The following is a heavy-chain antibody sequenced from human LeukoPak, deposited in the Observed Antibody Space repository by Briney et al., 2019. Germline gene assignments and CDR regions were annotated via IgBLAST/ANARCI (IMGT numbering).Heavy chain of an antibody. V-gene: IGHV4-39*01. CDR2: IYYSGST. J-gene: IGHJ5*02. Sequence: PSETLSLTCTVSGGSISSSSYYWGWIRQPPGKGLEWIGSIYYSGSTYYNPSLKSRVTISVDTSKNQFSLKLSSVTAADTAVYYCARPIVGVRFLEWLLGGWFDPWGQGTLVTVSS. D-gene: IGHD3-3*01. CDR3: ARPIVGVRFLEWLLGGWFDP. CDR1: GGSISSSSYY.